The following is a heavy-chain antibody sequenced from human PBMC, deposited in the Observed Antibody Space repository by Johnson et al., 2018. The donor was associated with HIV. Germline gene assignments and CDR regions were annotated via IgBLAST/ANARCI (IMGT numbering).Heavy chain of an antibody. CDR2: INWNGGRT. D-gene: IGHD3-22*01. CDR3: ARTYYYYNDAFDM. Sequence: VQLVESGGGVVRPGGSLRLSCAASGFTFDDYGMSWVRQAPGKGLEWVSGINWNGGRTGYADSVKGRFTISRDNAKNSLYLQVKGLRAEDTALYYCARTYYYYNDAFDMWGQGTMVTVSS. CDR1: GFTFDDYG. V-gene: IGHV3-20*04. J-gene: IGHJ3*02.